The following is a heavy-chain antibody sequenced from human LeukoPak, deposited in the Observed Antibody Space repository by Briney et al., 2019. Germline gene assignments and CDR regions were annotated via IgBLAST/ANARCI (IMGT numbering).Heavy chain of an antibody. CDR1: GGSISSSSYY. V-gene: IGHV4-39*02. D-gene: IGHD3-10*01. J-gene: IGHJ4*02. CDR2: IYYSGST. Sequence: SETLSLTCTVSGGSISSSSYYWGWIRQPPGKGLEWIGSIYYSGSTYYNPSLKSRVTISVDTSKNQFSLKLSSVTAADTAVYYCARDGVSYKGTYGSGSYGGTDFDYWGQGTLVTVSS. CDR3: ARDGVSYKGTYGSGSYGGTDFDY.